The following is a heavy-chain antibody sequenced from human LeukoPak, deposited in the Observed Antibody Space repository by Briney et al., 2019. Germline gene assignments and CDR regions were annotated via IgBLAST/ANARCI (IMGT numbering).Heavy chain of an antibody. Sequence: KPSETLSLTCSVSGVSIGGYSWTWVRQPPGKRLEYIGYISYTGITYYNPSLMSRVTISVATSKNQFSLKLASVTAADTAVYYCARRSYSSGWSYWFDPWGQGTLVTDSS. V-gene: IGHV4-59*01. D-gene: IGHD6-19*01. CDR3: ARRSYSSGWSYWFDP. CDR2: ISYTGIT. CDR1: GVSIGGYS. J-gene: IGHJ5*02.